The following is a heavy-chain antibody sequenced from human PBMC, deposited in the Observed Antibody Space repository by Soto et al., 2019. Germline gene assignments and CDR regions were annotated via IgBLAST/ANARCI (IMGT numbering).Heavy chain of an antibody. Sequence: GGSLRLSCAASGFTVSSNYMSWVRQAPGKGLEWVSVIYSGGSTYYADSVKGRLTISRDNSKNTLYLQMNSLRAEDTAVYYCARESVVGTSFQTYYYYYGMDVWGQGTTVTVSS. V-gene: IGHV3-53*01. D-gene: IGHD2-2*01. CDR1: GFTVSSNY. CDR3: ARESVVGTSFQTYYYYYGMDV. CDR2: IYSGGST. J-gene: IGHJ6*02.